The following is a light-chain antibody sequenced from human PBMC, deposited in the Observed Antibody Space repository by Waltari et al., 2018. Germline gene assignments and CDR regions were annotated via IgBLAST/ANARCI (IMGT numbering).Light chain of an antibody. J-gene: IGLJ2*01. CDR2: DDG. V-gene: IGLV3-21*02. CDR3: QVWDSSPDHVV. CDR1: NICLQG. Sequence: SYVLTQPPSVSVAPAQLAQITCVGDNICLQGFQWYQQKAGPAPGILLYDDGERPSGSPEGFSGSKSGNTATLTISRVEAGHEADYFCQVWDSSPDHVVFGGGTKLTVL.